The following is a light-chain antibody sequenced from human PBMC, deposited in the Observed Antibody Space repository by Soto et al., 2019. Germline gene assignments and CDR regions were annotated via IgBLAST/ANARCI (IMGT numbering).Light chain of an antibody. CDR1: ASNIGADYD. V-gene: IGLV1-40*03. J-gene: IGLJ2*01. Sequence: QSALTQPPSVSGAPGQRVTISFTGSASNIGADYDVHWYQHLPGTAPKLLIYGNSNRPSGVPDRFSGSKSGASASLAITGLQAEDEADYYCQSYDNSLFLVFGGGTKLTVL. CDR3: QSYDNSLFLV. CDR2: GNS.